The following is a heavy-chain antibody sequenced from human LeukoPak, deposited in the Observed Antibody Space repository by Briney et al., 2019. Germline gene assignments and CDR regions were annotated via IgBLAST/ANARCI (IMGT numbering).Heavy chain of an antibody. V-gene: IGHV4-59*01. D-gene: IGHD6-13*01. CDR3: ARGFGAAAGDY. CDR2: IYYSGST. J-gene: IGHJ4*02. Sequence: SETLSLTCTVSGGSLSGYYWSWIRQPPGKGLEWIGFIYYSGSTNYNPSLKSRVTISVDTSKNQFSLKLSSVTAADTAVYYCARGFGAAAGDYWGQGTLVTVSS. CDR1: GGSLSGYY.